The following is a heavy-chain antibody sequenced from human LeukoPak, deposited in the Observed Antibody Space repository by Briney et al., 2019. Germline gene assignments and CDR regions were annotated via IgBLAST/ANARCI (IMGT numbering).Heavy chain of an antibody. D-gene: IGHD1-26*01. CDR1: GFTFDDYA. J-gene: IGHJ3*02. Sequence: GGSLRLSCAASGFTFDDYAMHWVRQAPGKGLEWVSGINWNSGSIGYADSVKGRFTISRDNAKNSLYLQMNSLRTEDTALYYCAKDITTELYDLDAFDIWGQGTMVTVSS. CDR2: INWNSGSI. V-gene: IGHV3-9*01. CDR3: AKDITTELYDLDAFDI.